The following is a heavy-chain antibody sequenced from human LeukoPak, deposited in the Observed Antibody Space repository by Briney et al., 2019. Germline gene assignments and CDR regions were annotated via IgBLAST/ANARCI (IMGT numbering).Heavy chain of an antibody. CDR2: INTNTGNP. J-gene: IGHJ4*02. CDR1: GYTFTSYA. CDR3: ARGRRNYYGSGGYFLDY. D-gene: IGHD3-10*01. V-gene: IGHV7-4-1*02. Sequence: ASVKASCKASGYTFTSYAMNWVRQAPGQGLEWMGWINTNTGNPTYAQGFTGRFVFSLDTSVSTAYLQISSLKAEDTAVYYCARGRRNYYGSGGYFLDYWGQGTLVTVSS.